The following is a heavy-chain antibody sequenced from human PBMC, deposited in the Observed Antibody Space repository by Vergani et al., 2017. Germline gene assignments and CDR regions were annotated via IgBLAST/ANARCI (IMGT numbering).Heavy chain of an antibody. CDR1: GDSIISRSYY. Sequence: QMQLQESGPGLVKASETLSLTCTVSGDSIISRSYYWGWIRQPPGKGLELIVSIYNSGNGESSSSLKSRVTISADTSKNQFSLRLTSVTAADTAVYYCASGEYYSDSTSHFRGGYFDVWGRGTLVTVPS. CDR3: ASGEYYSDSTSHFRGGYFDV. J-gene: IGHJ2*01. V-gene: IGHV4-39*01. CDR2: IYNSGNG. D-gene: IGHD3-16*01.